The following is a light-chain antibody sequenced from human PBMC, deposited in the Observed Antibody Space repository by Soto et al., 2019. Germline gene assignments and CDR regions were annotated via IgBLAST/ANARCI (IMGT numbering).Light chain of an antibody. J-gene: IGKJ1*01. Sequence: EIVLTQSPGTLSLSPGERATLSCRASQSVSSSYLAWYQQKPGQAPRLLIYGASSRATGMPDRFSGSGSGTDFTRTISRLEPEDFEVYYCQQYGSSPPTFGQGTKVEIK. CDR3: QQYGSSPPT. CDR1: QSVSSSY. CDR2: GAS. V-gene: IGKV3-20*01.